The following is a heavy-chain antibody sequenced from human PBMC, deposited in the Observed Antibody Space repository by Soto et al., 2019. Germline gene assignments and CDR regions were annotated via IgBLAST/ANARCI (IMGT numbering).Heavy chain of an antibody. D-gene: IGHD6-6*01. J-gene: IGHJ5*02. CDR3: ARGLRAARPSIWFDP. CDR2: MNPNSGNT. V-gene: IGHV1-8*01. CDR1: GYTFTSYD. Sequence: QVQLVQSGAEVKKPGASVKVSCKASGYTFTSYDIHWVRQATGQGLEWMGWMNPNSGNTGYAQKSQDRGTMTRDIGISPAYMELSSLRSEDTAVYYCARGLRAARPSIWFDPWGQGTLVTVSS.